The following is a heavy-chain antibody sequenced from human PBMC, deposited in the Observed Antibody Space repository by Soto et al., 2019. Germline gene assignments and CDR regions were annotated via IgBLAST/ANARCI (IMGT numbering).Heavy chain of an antibody. CDR2: MNPNRGNT. J-gene: IGHJ6*02. V-gene: IGHV1-8*01. CDR1: GYTFTSYD. CDR3: ARVKAAAYCSSSSCYWIGGYYDYYYGMDV. D-gene: IGHD2-2*01. Sequence: ASVKVSCKASGYTFTSYDINWVRQATGQGLEWMGWMNPNRGNTGYAQKFQGRVTMTRNTSISTAYMELSSLRSEDTAVYYCARVKAAAYCSSSSCYWIGGYYDYYYGMDVWGQGTTVTVSS.